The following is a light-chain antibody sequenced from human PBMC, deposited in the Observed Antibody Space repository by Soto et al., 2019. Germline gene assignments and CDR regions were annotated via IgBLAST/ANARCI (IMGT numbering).Light chain of an antibody. CDR3: QHYNIYSEP. CDR1: QTISSW. V-gene: IGKV1-5*03. Sequence: DIEMTQSTSTLSGSVGDRVAITCLASQTISSWLAWYQQKPGKAPKLLIYKASTLKSGVPSRFSGSGSGTEFTLTICSLQPDDFATYCCQHYNIYSEPFAQGTKVDIK. CDR2: KAS. J-gene: IGKJ1*01.